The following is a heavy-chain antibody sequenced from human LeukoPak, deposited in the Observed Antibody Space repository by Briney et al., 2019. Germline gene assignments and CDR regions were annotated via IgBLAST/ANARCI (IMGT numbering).Heavy chain of an antibody. CDR2: IYYTGST. D-gene: IGHD1-26*01. CDR3: AKSGGYGLIDY. J-gene: IGHJ4*02. V-gene: IGHV4-59*04. Sequence: SETLSLTCTVSGGSISSYYSTWIRHPPGEGLEWIGNIYYTGSTYYNASLQSRVTISIDTSKNQFSLRLNSVTAADTAMYYCAKSGGYGLIDYWCQGTLVTVSS. CDR1: GGSISSYY.